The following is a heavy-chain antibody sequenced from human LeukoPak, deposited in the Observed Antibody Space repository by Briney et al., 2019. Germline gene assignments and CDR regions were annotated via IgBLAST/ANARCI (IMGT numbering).Heavy chain of an antibody. J-gene: IGHJ5*01. CDR2: MYYGGST. CDR3: ARSPTTVTTNWFDS. V-gene: IGHV4-31*03. Sequence: SETLSLTCTISGVSISSGGYYWSWIRQHPGKGLEWIGYMYYGGSTYYNPSLKSRVTMSTSTSKNQFSLNLSSVTAADAAVYYCARSPTTVTTNWFDSWGQGILVTVSS. CDR1: GVSISSGGYY. D-gene: IGHD4-17*01.